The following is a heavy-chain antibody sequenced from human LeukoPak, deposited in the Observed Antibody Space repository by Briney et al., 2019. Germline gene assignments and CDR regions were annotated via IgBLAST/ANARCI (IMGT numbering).Heavy chain of an antibody. D-gene: IGHD3-10*01. Sequence: GGSLRLSCAASGFTFNSYSMNWVRQAPGKGLEWVSSISSTSSYVNYADSVKGRFTISRDNAKNSLYLQMNSLRAEDTAVYYCAKGERGLLWFGELFYYFEYWGQGILVTVSS. CDR3: AKGERGLLWFGELFYYFEY. J-gene: IGHJ4*02. V-gene: IGHV3-21*04. CDR2: ISSTSSYV. CDR1: GFTFNSYS.